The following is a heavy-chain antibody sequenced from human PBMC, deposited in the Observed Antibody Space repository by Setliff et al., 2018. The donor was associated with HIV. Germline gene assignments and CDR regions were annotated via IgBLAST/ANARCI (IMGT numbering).Heavy chain of an antibody. V-gene: IGHV1-46*01. D-gene: IGHD3-22*01. CDR1: GYSFTSYY. CDR2: INPSGGST. J-gene: IGHJ6*03. Sequence: ASVKVSCKASGYSFTSYYMHWVRQAPGQGLEWMGIINPSGGSTRYAQKFQCRVTMTRDTSTSTVYMELSSLRSEDTSVYYCARDGVRGYDSSGYLFSWVRRFHHDYYYYYMDVWGKGTTVTV. CDR3: ARDGVRGYDSSGYLFSWVRRFHHDYYYYYMDV.